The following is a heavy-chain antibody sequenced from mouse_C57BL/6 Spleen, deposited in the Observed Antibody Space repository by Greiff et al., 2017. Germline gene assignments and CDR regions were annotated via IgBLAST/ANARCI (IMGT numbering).Heavy chain of an antibody. CDR2: LDPEDGVA. Sequence: EVKLMESGAELVKPGASVKLSCTASGFNIKDYYMHWVKQRTEQGLEWIGRLDPEDGVANYAPKFKGKATITADNSSNTAYLQRSSLTSEDTAVYACALYDGYQPLDYWGQGTTLTVSS. V-gene: IGHV14-2*01. J-gene: IGHJ2*01. D-gene: IGHD2-3*01. CDR1: GFNIKDYY. CDR3: ALYDGYQPLDY.